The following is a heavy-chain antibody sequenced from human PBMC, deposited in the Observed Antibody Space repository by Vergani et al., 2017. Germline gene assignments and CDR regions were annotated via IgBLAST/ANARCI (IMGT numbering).Heavy chain of an antibody. D-gene: IGHD4-23*01. J-gene: IGHJ4*01. CDR2: IKSDGSIT. CDR3: ARATGVRWNRLGY. V-gene: IGHV3-74*03. Sequence: DVHLAESGGGLFQPGGSLRLFCSASGFSFNSYWMHWVRQVPWMGLLWVSRIKSDGSITAYADSVTCRFTISRANSQNTLYLQMNSMRVEDTVVYYCARATGVRWNRLGYWGQGTLVTVSS. CDR1: GFSFNSYW.